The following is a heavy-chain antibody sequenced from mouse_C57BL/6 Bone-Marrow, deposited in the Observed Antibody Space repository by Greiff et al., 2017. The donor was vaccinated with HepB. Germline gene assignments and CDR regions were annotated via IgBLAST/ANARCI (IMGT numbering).Heavy chain of an antibody. CDR2: INTGGTYT. CDR3: ARDRFDYYFDY. V-gene: IGHV5-6*01. J-gene: IGHJ2*01. Sequence: EVMLVESGGDLVKSGGSLKLSCAASGFTFSTSGMSWVRQTPDKRLEWVATINTGGTYTYYPDSVKGRFTISRDTAKNTLFLQMSSLKSEDTAIYYCARDRFDYYFDYWGQGTTLTVSS. D-gene: IGHD2-14*01. CDR1: GFTFSTSG.